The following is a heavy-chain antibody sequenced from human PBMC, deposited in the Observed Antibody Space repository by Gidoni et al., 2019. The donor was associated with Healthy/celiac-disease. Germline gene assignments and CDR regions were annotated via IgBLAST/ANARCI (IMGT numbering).Heavy chain of an antibody. CDR2: INHSGST. D-gene: IGHD3-10*01. CDR3: ARFWALMVRGVKKRNWFDP. V-gene: IGHV4-34*01. CDR1: GGSFLGSY. J-gene: IGHJ5*02. Sequence: HVQLQPWSAGLLPPSETLSPPFSFSGGSFLGSYWTWSRQPPGKGLEWIGEINHSGSTNYNPTLKSRVTIPVDTSQNQFSLKLGSVTAAETAVYYCARFWALMVRGVKKRNWFDPWGQGTRVTVSS.